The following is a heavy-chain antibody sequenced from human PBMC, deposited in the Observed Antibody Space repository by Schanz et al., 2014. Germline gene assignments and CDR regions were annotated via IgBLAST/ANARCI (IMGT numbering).Heavy chain of an antibody. D-gene: IGHD3-3*01. J-gene: IGHJ6*02. CDR3: AKIWKAHHLTGRPGWSDGMDV. V-gene: IGHV3-33*06. CDR1: GFTFSNFG. Sequence: QVQLVESGGGVVQPGRSLRLSCAASGFTFSNFGLHWVRQAPGKGLEWVAVIWYDGNNKFYADSVKGRFIISRDNSKNTLDLQMNSLRVEDTAIYYCAKIWKAHHLTGRPGWSDGMDVWGQGTTV. CDR2: IWYDGNNK.